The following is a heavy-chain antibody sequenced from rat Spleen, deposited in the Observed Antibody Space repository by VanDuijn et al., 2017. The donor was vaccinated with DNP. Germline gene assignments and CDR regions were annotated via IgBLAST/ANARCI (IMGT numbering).Heavy chain of an antibody. CDR3: ARSELAYFAY. J-gene: IGHJ2*01. CDR2: ISTNGGST. CDR1: GFTFSDYN. Sequence: EVQLVESGGGLVQAGRSLKLSCAASGFTFSDYNMAWVRQAPKKGLEWVATISTNGGSTYYPDSVKGRFTISRDNVKNTLYLQMNSLRSEDTATYYCARSELAYFAYWGQGVMVTVSS. D-gene: IGHD5-1*01. V-gene: IGHV5-7*01.